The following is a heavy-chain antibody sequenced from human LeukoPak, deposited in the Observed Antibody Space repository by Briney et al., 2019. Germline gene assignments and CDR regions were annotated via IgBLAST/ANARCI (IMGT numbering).Heavy chain of an antibody. Sequence: PGGSLRLSCAASGFTFSDYYMSWIRQAPGKGLEWVSYISSSGSTIYYADSVKGRFTISRDNAKNSLYLQMNSLRAEDTAVYYCARDRPLDYSSGPYYYQYGMDGWGQGTTVTVSS. CDR3: ARDRPLDYSSGPYYYQYGMDG. CDR1: GFTFSDYY. CDR2: ISSSGSTI. V-gene: IGHV3-11*04. D-gene: IGHD2-21*01. J-gene: IGHJ6*02.